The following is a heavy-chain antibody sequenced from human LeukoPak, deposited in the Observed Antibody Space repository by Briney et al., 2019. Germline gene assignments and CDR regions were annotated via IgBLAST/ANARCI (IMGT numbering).Heavy chain of an antibody. J-gene: IGHJ4*02. Sequence: GGSLRLSCAASGFTFSSYWMHWVRQAPGKGLVWVSRINSDGISTSYADSVKGRFTISRDNAKNTLYVQMNSLRAEDTAVYYCARDLSGHYLNYWGQGTLVTVSS. CDR1: GFTFSSYW. D-gene: IGHD2-15*01. CDR3: ARDLSGHYLNY. V-gene: IGHV3-74*01. CDR2: INSDGIST.